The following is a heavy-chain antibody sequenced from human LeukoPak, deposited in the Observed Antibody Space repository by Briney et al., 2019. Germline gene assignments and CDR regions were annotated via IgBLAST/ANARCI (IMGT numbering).Heavy chain of an antibody. Sequence: GGSLRLSCAASGFTFSSYAMSWVRQAPGKGLEWVSAISGSGGSTYYADSVKGRFTISRDNSKNTLYLQMNSLRAEDTAVYYCASRRDYSSSWNDAFDIWGQGTMVTVSS. J-gene: IGHJ3*02. CDR1: GFTFSSYA. V-gene: IGHV3-23*01. CDR3: ASRRDYSSSWNDAFDI. CDR2: ISGSGGST. D-gene: IGHD6-13*01.